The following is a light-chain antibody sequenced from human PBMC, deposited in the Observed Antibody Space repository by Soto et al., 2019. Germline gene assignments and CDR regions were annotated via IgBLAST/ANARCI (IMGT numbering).Light chain of an antibody. CDR2: STN. CDR1: SASVLTSYY. J-gene: IGLJ2*01. Sequence: QAVVSQEPSFSVSPGETVTLTCGLTSASVLTSYYPSWYQQTPGQAPRTLIYSTNIRSSGVPDRFSGSILGNKADLTITGGQADDESDYYCALYVGSGTVVFGGGTKLTVL. CDR3: ALYVGSGTVV. V-gene: IGLV8-61*01.